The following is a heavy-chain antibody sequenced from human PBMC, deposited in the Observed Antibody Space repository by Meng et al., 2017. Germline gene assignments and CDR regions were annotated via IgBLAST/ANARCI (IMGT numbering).Heavy chain of an antibody. D-gene: IGHD6-13*01. CDR2: IYYSGST. CDR1: GGYVTSGCYS. V-gene: IGHV4-61*01. Sequence: VRLRSSCSGLRSPSCTLAVTCTVSGGYVTSGCYSWSWIRQPTWKRLELIGYIYYSGSTNYNPSLKSRVTISVDTSKNQFSLKLSSVTAADTAVYYCARGYSYVEAGGYYFDYWGQGTLVTVSS. J-gene: IGHJ4*02. CDR3: ARGYSYVEAGGYYFDY.